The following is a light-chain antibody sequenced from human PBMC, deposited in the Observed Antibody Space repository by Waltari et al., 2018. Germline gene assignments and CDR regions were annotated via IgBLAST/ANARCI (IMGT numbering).Light chain of an antibody. CDR2: GAF. J-gene: IGKJ3*01. Sequence: IVLTQSPGTLSLSPGERATLPFRASQTIPTNYLAWYQQKPGQAPRLLIYGAFSRAAGIPDRFRGSGSGTDFTLTISRLEPEDFAVYYCQQYDSSPLFTFGPGTKVDI. CDR3: QQYDSSPLFT. CDR1: QTIPTNY. V-gene: IGKV3-20*01.